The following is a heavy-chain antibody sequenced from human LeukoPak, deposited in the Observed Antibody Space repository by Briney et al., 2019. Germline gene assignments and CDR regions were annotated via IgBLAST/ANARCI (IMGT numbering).Heavy chain of an antibody. CDR3: TRDYGDPTFAY. CDR1: GFTFSGSA. V-gene: IGHV3-73*01. D-gene: IGHD4-17*01. J-gene: IGHJ4*02. Sequence: GGSLRLSCAASGFTFSGSAMHWVRLASGKGLEWVGRIRSKANNYATAYAASVKGRFTISRDDSKNTAYLQMNSLKTEDSAVYYCTRDYGDPTFAYWGQGTLVTVSS. CDR2: IRSKANNYAT.